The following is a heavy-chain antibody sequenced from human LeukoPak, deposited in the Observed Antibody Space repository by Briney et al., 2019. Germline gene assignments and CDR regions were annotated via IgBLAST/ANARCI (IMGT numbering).Heavy chain of an antibody. Sequence: GGSLRLSCAASGFTFGSYWMHWVRQAPGEGLVWVSRVNNDGRSTSYGDFVKGRFTISRDNAKNTLYLQMNGLRAEDTAIYYCVRDVWGDRDSYFDYWGQGTLVTVSS. J-gene: IGHJ4*02. CDR3: VRDVWGDRDSYFDY. CDR2: VNNDGRST. D-gene: IGHD2-21*01. V-gene: IGHV3-74*01. CDR1: GFTFGSYW.